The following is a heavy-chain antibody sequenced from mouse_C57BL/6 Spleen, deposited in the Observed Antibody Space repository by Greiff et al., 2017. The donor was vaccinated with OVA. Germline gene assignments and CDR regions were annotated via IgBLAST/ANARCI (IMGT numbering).Heavy chain of an antibody. V-gene: IGHV1-22*01. CDR1: GYTFTDYN. CDR2: INPNNGGT. D-gene: IGHD2-4*01. J-gene: IGHJ3*01. Sequence: DVKLQESGPELVKPGASVKMSCKASGYTFTDYNMHWVKQSHGKSLEWIGYINPNNGGTSYNQKFKGKATLTVNKSSSTAYMELRSLTSEDSAVYYCARDVGGDYDGFAYWGQGTLVTVSA. CDR3: ARDVGGDYDGFAY.